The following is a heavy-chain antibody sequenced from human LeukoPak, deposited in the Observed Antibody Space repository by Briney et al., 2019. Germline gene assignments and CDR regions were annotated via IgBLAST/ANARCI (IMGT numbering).Heavy chain of an antibody. J-gene: IGHJ4*02. Sequence: GFLRLSCAASGFPFSTYWMSWVRQAPGKGLEWVANIKEDGSEKYYVDSVRGRFTISRDNAKNSLYLQMNSLRAEDTAVYYCARLTKNAYDSSGGFDYWGQGTLVTVSS. CDR1: GFPFSTYW. D-gene: IGHD3-22*01. CDR3: ARLTKNAYDSSGGFDY. CDR2: IKEDGSEK. V-gene: IGHV3-7*01.